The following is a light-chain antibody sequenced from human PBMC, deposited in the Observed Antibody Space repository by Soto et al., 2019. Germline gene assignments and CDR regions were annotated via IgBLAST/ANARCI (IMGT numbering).Light chain of an antibody. CDR2: KAS. CDR3: QQYNSYPWT. V-gene: IGKV1-5*03. CDR1: QSISNW. Sequence: DIQMTQSPSTLSASVGDRVTITCRASQSISNWLAWYQQKPGKAPKLLIYKASSLESGVPSRFSGSGSGTEFTLTLCSLQPDDFATYYCQQYNSYPWTFGQGTKVEIK. J-gene: IGKJ1*01.